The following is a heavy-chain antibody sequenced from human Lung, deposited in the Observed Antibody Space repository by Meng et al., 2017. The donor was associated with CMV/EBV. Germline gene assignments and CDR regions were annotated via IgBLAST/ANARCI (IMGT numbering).Heavy chain of an antibody. CDR2: ITPSSATV. CDR3: ARWSISTQH. V-gene: IGHV1-69*05. CDR1: GGTFNSYV. D-gene: IGHD2-2*01. J-gene: IGHJ1*01. Sequence: SVKVSCKASGGTFNSYVIYWVRQAPGQGLEWMGGITPSSATVNYAQRFQGRVTLTTDESTNTAYMELTGLRSDDTAVYFCARWSISTQHWGQGTLVTVSS.